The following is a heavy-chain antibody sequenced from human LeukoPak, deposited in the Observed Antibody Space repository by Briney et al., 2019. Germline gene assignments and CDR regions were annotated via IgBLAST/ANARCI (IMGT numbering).Heavy chain of an antibody. V-gene: IGHV3-30*04. J-gene: IGHJ4*02. CDR3: ARARPSMWIDY. Sequence: GGSLRLSCAASGFTFSSYAMYWVRRAPGKGLEWVAVISYDGSDKFYADSVKGRFTISRDSSKNTLYLQMNSLRPEDTAVYYCARARPSMWIDYWGQGTLVTVSS. CDR1: GFTFSSYA. CDR2: ISYDGSDK. D-gene: IGHD5-12*01.